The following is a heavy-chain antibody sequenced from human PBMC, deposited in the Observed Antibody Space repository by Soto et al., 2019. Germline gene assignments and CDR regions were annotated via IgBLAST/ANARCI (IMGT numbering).Heavy chain of an antibody. Sequence: QVQLVQSGAEVKKPGSSVKVSCKASGGTFSSYAISWVRQAPGQGLEWMGGIIPIFGTANYAQKFQGRVTITADESTSTAYRELSSLRSEDTAVYYCARGSVARVSSSWYSVDYWGQGTLVTVSS. CDR1: GGTFSSYA. V-gene: IGHV1-69*01. J-gene: IGHJ4*02. CDR3: ARGSVARVSSSWYSVDY. D-gene: IGHD6-13*01. CDR2: IIPIFGTA.